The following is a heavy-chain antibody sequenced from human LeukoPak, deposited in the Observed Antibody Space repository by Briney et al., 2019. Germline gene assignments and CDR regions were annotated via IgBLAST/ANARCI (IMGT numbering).Heavy chain of an antibody. V-gene: IGHV4-39*07. Sequence: SETLSLTCTVSGGSISSSSYYWGWIRQPPGKGLEWIGSIYYSGSTYYNPSLKSRVTISVDTSKNQFSLKLSSVTAADTAVYYCARASGWYGRYFDYWGQGTLVTVSS. CDR2: IYYSGST. J-gene: IGHJ4*02. CDR1: GGSISSSSYY. D-gene: IGHD6-19*01. CDR3: ARASGWYGRYFDY.